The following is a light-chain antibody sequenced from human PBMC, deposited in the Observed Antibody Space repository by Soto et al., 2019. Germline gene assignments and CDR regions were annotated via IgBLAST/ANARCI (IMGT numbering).Light chain of an antibody. J-gene: IGKJ4*01. CDR3: QHYLDFPLT. CDR2: AAS. CDR1: QGISSY. Sequence: DIQMTQSPSTPSASVGERVTITCRASQGISSYLAWYQQKPGKAPKLLIYAASTLQSGVPSRFSGSGSGTDFTLTISSLQAEDVAVYYCQHYLDFPLTFGGGTKVDIK. V-gene: IGKV1-9*01.